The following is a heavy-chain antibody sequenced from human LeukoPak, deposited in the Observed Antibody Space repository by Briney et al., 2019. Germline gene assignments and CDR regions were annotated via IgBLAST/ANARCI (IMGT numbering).Heavy chain of an antibody. CDR1: GFTFSSYA. Sequence: GGSLRLSCAASGFTFSSYAMSWVRQAPGKGLEWVSAISGSGGSTYYADSVKGRFTISRDNSKNTLYLQMNSLRAEDTAVYYCAKDNEVLLWFGELFAAVDYWGQGTLVTVSS. J-gene: IGHJ4*02. V-gene: IGHV3-23*01. CDR2: ISGSGGST. CDR3: AKDNEVLLWFGELFAAVDY. D-gene: IGHD3-10*01.